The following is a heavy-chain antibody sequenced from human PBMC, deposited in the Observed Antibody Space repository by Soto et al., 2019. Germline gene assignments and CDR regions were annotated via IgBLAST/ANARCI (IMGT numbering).Heavy chain of an antibody. J-gene: IGHJ4*02. V-gene: IGHV3-48*03. CDR3: ATSEGRDGCSFDY. Sequence: PGGSLRLSCVGSGFTFSSFEMNWVRQTPGKGLEWLSYIGRSGETIYYADSVKGRFTISRDNAKSSLFLQMNGLRDEDTAVYYCATSEGRDGCSFDYWGPGTLVTVSS. CDR1: GFTFSSFE. CDR2: IGRSGETI. D-gene: IGHD6-19*01.